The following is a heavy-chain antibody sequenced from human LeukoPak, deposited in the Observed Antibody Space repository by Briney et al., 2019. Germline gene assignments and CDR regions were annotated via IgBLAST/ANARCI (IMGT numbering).Heavy chain of an antibody. CDR2: INPNSGGT. J-gene: IGHJ6*03. CDR1: GYTFTGYY. CDR3: ARDRQSPVQDYYYYMDV. Sequence: ASVKVSCKASGYTFTGYYMHWVRQAPGQGLEWMGWINPNSGGTNYAQKFQGRVTMTRDTSISTAYMELSRLRSDDTAVYYCARDRQSPVQDYYYYMDVWGKGTTVTISS. V-gene: IGHV1-2*02. D-gene: IGHD1-1*01.